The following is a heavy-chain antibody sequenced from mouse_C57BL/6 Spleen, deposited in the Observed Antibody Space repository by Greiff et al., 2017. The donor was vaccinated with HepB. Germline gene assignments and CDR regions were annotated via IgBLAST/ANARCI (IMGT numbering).Heavy chain of an antibody. CDR3: TRKVVCYFGC. V-gene: IGHV1-15*01. J-gene: IGHJ2*01. CDR2: IDPETGGT. D-gene: IGHD1-1*02. CDR1: GYTFTDYE. Sequence: VQLQQSGAELVRPGASVTLSCKASGYTFTDYEMHWVKQTPVHGLEWIGAIDPETGGTAYNQKFKGKAILTADKSSSTAYMELRSLTSEDSAVYYCTRKVVCYFGCWGQGTTLTVAS.